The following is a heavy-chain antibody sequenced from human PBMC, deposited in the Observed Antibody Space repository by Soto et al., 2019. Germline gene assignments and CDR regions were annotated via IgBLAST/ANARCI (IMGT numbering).Heavy chain of an antibody. J-gene: IGHJ4*02. CDR3: TRRIDSGSDFWSGYYAPLDY. V-gene: IGHV3-73*01. D-gene: IGHD3-3*01. CDR2: IRSKANSYAT. Sequence: GGSLRLSCAASGFTFSGSAMHWVRQASGKGLEWVGRIRSKANSYATAYAASVKGRFTISRDDSKNTAYLQMNSLKTEDTAVYYCTRRIDSGSDFWSGYYAPLDYWGQGTLVTVSS. CDR1: GFTFSGSA.